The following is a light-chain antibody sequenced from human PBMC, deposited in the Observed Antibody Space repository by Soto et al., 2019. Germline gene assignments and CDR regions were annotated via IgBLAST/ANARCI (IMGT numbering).Light chain of an antibody. CDR2: GAS. Sequence: EIVMTQSPATLSVSPGERATLSCRASQSVSSNLAWYQQKPGQAPRLLIYGASIRATGIPARFSGSGSGTEFTLTISSLQSEDFAGYYCQQYNKWPPITFGQGTRLEIK. CDR1: QSVSSN. CDR3: QQYNKWPPIT. J-gene: IGKJ5*01. V-gene: IGKV3D-15*01.